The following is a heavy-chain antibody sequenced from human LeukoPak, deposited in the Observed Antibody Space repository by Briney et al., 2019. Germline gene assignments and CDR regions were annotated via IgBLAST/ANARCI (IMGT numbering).Heavy chain of an antibody. CDR3: AKTLRYCSSTSCFPTNYYGMGV. V-gene: IGHV3-30*18. Sequence: PGRSLRLSCAASGFTFSSYGMHWVRQAPGKGLEWVAVISYDGSNKYYADSVKGRFTISRDNSKNTLYLQMNSLRAEDTAVYYCAKTLRYCSSTSCFPTNYYGMGVWGQGTTVTVSS. D-gene: IGHD2-2*01. CDR1: GFTFSSYG. J-gene: IGHJ6*02. CDR2: ISYDGSNK.